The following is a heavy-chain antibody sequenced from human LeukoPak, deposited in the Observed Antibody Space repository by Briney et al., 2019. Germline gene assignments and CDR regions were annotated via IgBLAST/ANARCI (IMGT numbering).Heavy chain of an antibody. CDR1: GFTFSSYG. CDR3: AELGITMIGGV. Sequence: PGGSLRLSCAASGFTFSSYGNTWVRQAPGKGLEWISAISASGGSTSHADSVKGRFTISRDNSKNTLYLQMNSLRAEDTAVYYCAELGITMIGGVWGKGTTVTISS. J-gene: IGHJ6*04. D-gene: IGHD3-10*02. V-gene: IGHV3-23*01. CDR2: ISASGGST.